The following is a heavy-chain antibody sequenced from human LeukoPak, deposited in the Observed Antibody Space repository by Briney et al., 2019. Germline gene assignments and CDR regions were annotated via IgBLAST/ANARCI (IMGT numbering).Heavy chain of an antibody. D-gene: IGHD6-13*01. CDR2: ISDSGGST. V-gene: IGHV3-23*01. CDR1: GFTFSSYA. CDR3: AKDTVLAYSSSFDY. Sequence: GGSLRLSCAASGFTFSSYAMSWVRQAPGKGLEWVSAISDSGGSTYYADSVKGRFTISRDNSKNTLYLQMNSLRAEDTAVYYCAKDTVLAYSSSFDYWGQGTLVTVSS. J-gene: IGHJ4*02.